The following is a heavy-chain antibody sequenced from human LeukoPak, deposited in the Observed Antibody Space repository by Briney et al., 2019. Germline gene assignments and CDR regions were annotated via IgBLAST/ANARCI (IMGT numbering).Heavy chain of an antibody. D-gene: IGHD5-24*01. J-gene: IGHJ4*02. CDR1: GGSISSYY. CDR3: ARRDGYNYYFDY. CDR2: IYYSGST. V-gene: IGHV4-59*08. Sequence: SETLSLTCTVSGGSISSYYWSWIRQPPGKGLEWVGYIYYSGSTNYNPSLKSRVTISVDTSKNQFSLKLSSVTAADTAVYYCARRDGYNYYFDYWGQGTLVTVSS.